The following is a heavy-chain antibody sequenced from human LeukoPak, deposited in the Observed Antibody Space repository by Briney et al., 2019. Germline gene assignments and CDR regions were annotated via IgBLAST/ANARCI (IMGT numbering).Heavy chain of an antibody. J-gene: IGHJ4*02. Sequence: GGSLRLSCAASGFTFSSYSMNWVRQAPGKGLEWVSSISSSSSYIYYADSVKGRFTISRDNAKKSLYLQMNSLRAEDTAVYYCARDHMSKIWTGGDYWGQGTLVTVSS. V-gene: IGHV3-21*01. CDR1: GFTFSSYS. CDR2: ISSSSSYI. CDR3: ARDHMSKIWTGGDY. D-gene: IGHD3/OR15-3a*01.